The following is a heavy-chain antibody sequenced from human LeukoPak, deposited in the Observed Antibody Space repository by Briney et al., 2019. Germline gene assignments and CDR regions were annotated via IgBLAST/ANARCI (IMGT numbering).Heavy chain of an antibody. D-gene: IGHD1-26*01. CDR1: GYSFTDHW. CDR2: IYPGDSDA. J-gene: IGHJ5*02. V-gene: IGHV5-51*01. CDR3: ARTYGGTSYSCFDP. Sequence: GESLKISFKGSGYSFTDHWIGWVRQLPGKGLERMGVIYPGDSDARYSPSFQGQVTISADKSISTAYLQCSSLKASDTAMYYCARTYGGTSYSCFDPWGQGTLVTVSS.